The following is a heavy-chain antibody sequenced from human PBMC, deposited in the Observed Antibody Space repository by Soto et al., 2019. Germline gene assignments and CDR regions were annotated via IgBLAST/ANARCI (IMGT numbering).Heavy chain of an antibody. CDR2: IIPILGIA. CDR3: ARDVGVRGDPPGY. V-gene: IGHV1-69*08. Sequence: QVQLVQSGAEVKKPGSSVKVSCKASGGTFSSYTISWVRQAPGQGLEWMGRIIPILGIANYAQKFQGRVTITADKSTSTAYMELSSLRSEDTAVYYCARDVGVRGDPPGYWGQGTLVTVYS. J-gene: IGHJ4*02. D-gene: IGHD3-10*01. CDR1: GGTFSSYT.